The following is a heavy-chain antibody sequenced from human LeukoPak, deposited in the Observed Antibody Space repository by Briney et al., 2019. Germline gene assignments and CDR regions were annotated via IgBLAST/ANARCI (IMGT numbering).Heavy chain of an antibody. CDR2: IYYSGST. J-gene: IGHJ5*02. V-gene: IGHV4-39*07. Sequence: SETLSLTCTVSGGSISSSSYYWGWIRQPPGKGLEWIGSIYYSGSTYYNPSLKSRVTISVDTSKNQFSLKLSSVTAADTAVYYCARDTMVRGVILNWFDPWGQGTLVTVSP. D-gene: IGHD3-10*01. CDR1: GGSISSSSYY. CDR3: ARDTMVRGVILNWFDP.